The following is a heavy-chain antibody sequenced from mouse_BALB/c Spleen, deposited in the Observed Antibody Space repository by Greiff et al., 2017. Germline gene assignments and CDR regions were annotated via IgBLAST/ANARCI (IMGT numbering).Heavy chain of an antibody. CDR1: GYTFTSYW. V-gene: IGHV1-7*01. CDR2: INPSTGYT. D-gene: IGHD2-4*01. Sequence: QVQLKQSGAELAKPGASVKMSCKASGYTFTSYWMHWVKQRPGQGLEWIGYINPSTGYTEYNQKFKDKATLTADKSSSTAYMQLSSLTSEDSAVYYCARDDYPYFDYWGQGTTLTVSS. CDR3: ARDDYPYFDY. J-gene: IGHJ2*01.